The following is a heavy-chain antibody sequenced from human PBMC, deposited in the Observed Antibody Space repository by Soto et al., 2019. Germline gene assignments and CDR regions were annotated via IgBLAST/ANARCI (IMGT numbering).Heavy chain of an antibody. J-gene: IGHJ4*02. CDR1: GFTFNNHG. CDR2: IWHDGSNK. V-gene: IGHV3-33*01. CDR3: TRAALKGELLDY. Sequence: QVHLVESGGGVVQPGRSLRLSCAASGFTFNNHGMHWVRQAPGKGLEWVALIWHDGSNKVYADSVKGRFTISRDNSKNTWNLQMNSLRVEDTAVYYCTRAALKGELLDYWGQGTQVTVSS. D-gene: IGHD1-26*01.